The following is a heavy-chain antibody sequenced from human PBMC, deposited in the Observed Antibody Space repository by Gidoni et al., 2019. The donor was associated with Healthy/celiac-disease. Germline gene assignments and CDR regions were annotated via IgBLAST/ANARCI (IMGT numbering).Heavy chain of an antibody. Sequence: QVQLQQWGAGLLKPSETLSLTCAVYGVSFRGYYWSWIRQPPGKGLEWIGEINHSGRTNYNPSLKSRVTISVDTSKNQCSLKLSSVTAADTAVYYCARGSGYYHYWGQGTLGHRLL. V-gene: IGHV4-34*01. J-gene: IGHJ4*02. D-gene: IGHD3-22*01. CDR2: INHSGRT. CDR1: GVSFRGYY. CDR3: ARGSGYYHY.